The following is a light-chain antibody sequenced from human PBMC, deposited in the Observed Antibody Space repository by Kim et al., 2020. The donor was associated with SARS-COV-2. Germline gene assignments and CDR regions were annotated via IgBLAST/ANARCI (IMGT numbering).Light chain of an antibody. CDR2: DVN. CDR1: SSYVGGYNY. Sequence: QSALTQPRSVSGSPGQSVTISCTGTSSYVGGYNYVSWYQQHPGKAPKLMIYDVNKRPSGVPDRFSGSKSGNTASLTISGLQAEDEADYYCCSYAGSPPYVFGSGTKVTVL. CDR3: CSYAGSPPYV. V-gene: IGLV2-11*01. J-gene: IGLJ1*01.